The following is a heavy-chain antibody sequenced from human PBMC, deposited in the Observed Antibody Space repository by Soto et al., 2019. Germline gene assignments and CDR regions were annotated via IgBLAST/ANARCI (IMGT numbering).Heavy chain of an antibody. V-gene: IGHV3-9*01. CDR1: GFTFDDYA. CDR3: AKDLMTTVTGTDY. Sequence: GGSLRLSCAASGFTFDDYAMHWVRQAPGKGLEWVSGISWNSGSIGYADSVKGRFTISRDNAKNSLYLQMNSLRAEDTALYYCAKDLMTTVTGTDYWGQGTLVTVSS. D-gene: IGHD4-4*01. CDR2: ISWNSGSI. J-gene: IGHJ4*02.